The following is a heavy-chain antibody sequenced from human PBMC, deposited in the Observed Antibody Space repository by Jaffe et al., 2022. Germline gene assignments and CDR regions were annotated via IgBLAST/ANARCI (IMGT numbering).Heavy chain of an antibody. Sequence: QMQLQESGPGLVKPSETLSLTCTVSGGSIGSYSWSWIRQPPGKGLECLGYVSYTGTPNYSPSVNGRVTMSLDTSKNHFSLRLSSVTAADTAVYYCARRRVGSNWGTDASDIWGQGTMVTVSS. CDR3: ARRRVGSNWGTDASDI. J-gene: IGHJ3*02. D-gene: IGHD3-16*01. CDR1: GGSIGSYS. V-gene: IGHV4-59*01. CDR2: VSYTGTP.